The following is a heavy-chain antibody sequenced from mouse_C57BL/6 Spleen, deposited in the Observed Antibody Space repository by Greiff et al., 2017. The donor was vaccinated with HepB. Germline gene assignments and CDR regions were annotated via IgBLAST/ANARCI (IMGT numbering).Heavy chain of an antibody. D-gene: IGHD2-1*01. CDR1: GFTFSDFY. CDR2: SRNKANDYTT. CDR3: AISYGNYDYAMDY. J-gene: IGHJ4*01. V-gene: IGHV7-1*01. Sequence: EVHLVESGGGLVQSGRSLRLSCATSGFTFSDFYMEWVRQAPGKGLEWIAASRNKANDYTTEYSASVKGRFIVSRDTSQSILYLQMNALRAEDTAIYYCAISYGNYDYAMDYWGQGTSVTVSS.